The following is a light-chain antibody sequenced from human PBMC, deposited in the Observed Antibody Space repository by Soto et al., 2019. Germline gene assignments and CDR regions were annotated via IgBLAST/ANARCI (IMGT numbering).Light chain of an antibody. CDR3: AAWDDSLNAYVI. Sequence: QSVLTQSPSASGTPGQRVSISCSGSTSNIGTHTVNWYQHVPGTAPKLLIYSNSQRPSGVPDRFSGSKSGTSASLAISGLQSEDEADYYCAAWDDSLNAYVIFGGGTKLTVL. V-gene: IGLV1-44*01. CDR2: SNS. CDR1: TSNIGTHT. J-gene: IGLJ2*01.